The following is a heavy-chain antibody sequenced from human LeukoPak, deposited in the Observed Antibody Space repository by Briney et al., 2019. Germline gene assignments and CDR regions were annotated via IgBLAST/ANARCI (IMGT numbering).Heavy chain of an antibody. J-gene: IGHJ6*02. CDR1: GYTFTSYA. Sequence: ASVKVSCKASGYTFTSYAMHWVRQAPGQRLAWVGWSNAGNGNTKYSQEFQGRVTITRDTSASTAYMELSSLRSEDMAVYYCARGRAADYYGMDVWGQGTTVTVSS. CDR3: ARGRAADYYGMDV. D-gene: IGHD6-13*01. CDR2: SNAGNGNT. V-gene: IGHV1-3*02.